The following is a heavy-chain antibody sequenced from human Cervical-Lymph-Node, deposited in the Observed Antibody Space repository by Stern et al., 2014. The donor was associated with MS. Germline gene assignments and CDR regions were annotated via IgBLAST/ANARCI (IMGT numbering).Heavy chain of an antibody. CDR2: ISYDGSDK. D-gene: IGHD5-24*01. Sequence: VQLVESGGGVVQPGRSLRLSCAASGFTFSSYGMHWVRQAPGKGLEWVAVISYDGSDKYYGDSVKGRITISRDNSKNTLYLQIDSLRAEDTAVYYCAKGPWRWGDVYNGFDYWGQGTLVTVSS. CDR1: GFTFSSYG. CDR3: AKGPWRWGDVYNGFDY. J-gene: IGHJ4*02. V-gene: IGHV3-30*18.